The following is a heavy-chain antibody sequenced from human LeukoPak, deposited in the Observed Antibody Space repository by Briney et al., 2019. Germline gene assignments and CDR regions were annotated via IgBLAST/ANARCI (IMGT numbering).Heavy chain of an antibody. D-gene: IGHD3-22*01. CDR2: INNSGST. Sequence: PSETLSLTCTVSNGSISSHFWSWIRQPAGKGLEWIGHINNSGSTNYNPSLKSRVTMSVDMSKNQFSLRLSSVTAADTAIYYCARVHDSSGYYLGAFDVWGQGTMVTVSS. V-gene: IGHV4-4*07. CDR3: ARVHDSSGYYLGAFDV. CDR1: NGSISSHF. J-gene: IGHJ3*01.